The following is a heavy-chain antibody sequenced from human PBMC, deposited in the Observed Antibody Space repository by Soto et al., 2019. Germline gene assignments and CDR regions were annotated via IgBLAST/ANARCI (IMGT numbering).Heavy chain of an antibody. CDR2: IYYSGST. Sequence: QVQLQESGPGLVKPSQTLSLTCTVSGGSISSGSYYWTWIRQHPGKGLEWIGYIYYSGSTYYNPSLKSRVTISVDTSKNQFSLKLTSVTAADTAVFYCAREGGDGVDYSGQGTLVTVAS. J-gene: IGHJ4*02. CDR3: AREGGDGVDY. CDR1: GGSISSGSYY. D-gene: IGHD3-16*01. V-gene: IGHV4-31*03.